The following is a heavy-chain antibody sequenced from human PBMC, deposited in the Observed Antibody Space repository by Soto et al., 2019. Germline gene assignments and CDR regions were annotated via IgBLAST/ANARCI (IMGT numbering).Heavy chain of an antibody. CDR2: IKSRSDGGTP. D-gene: IGHD3-3*01. CDR1: GFTLSNAW. Sequence: PGGSLRLSCAASGFTLSNAWMNWVRHTPGRGLEWVGRIKSRSDGGTPDYGAPVKGRFTISRDDSLNTVYLQMNSLTAEDTGVYYCTTDTRRISVFGVPWDSLGQGTLVTVSS. J-gene: IGHJ4*02. CDR3: TTDTRRISVFGVPWDS. V-gene: IGHV3-15*01.